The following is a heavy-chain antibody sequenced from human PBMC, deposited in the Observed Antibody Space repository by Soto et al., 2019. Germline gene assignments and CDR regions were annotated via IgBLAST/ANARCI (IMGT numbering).Heavy chain of an antibody. J-gene: IGHJ6*02. D-gene: IGHD6-19*01. Sequence: LETLSLTCTVSGGSSSSSSYYWGWIRQPPGKGLEWIGSIYYSGSTYYNPSLKSRVTISVDTSKNQFSLKLSSVTAADTAVYYCARPGYSSGWFYGMDVWGQGTTVTVSS. V-gene: IGHV4-39*01. CDR1: GGSSSSSSYY. CDR2: IYYSGST. CDR3: ARPGYSSGWFYGMDV.